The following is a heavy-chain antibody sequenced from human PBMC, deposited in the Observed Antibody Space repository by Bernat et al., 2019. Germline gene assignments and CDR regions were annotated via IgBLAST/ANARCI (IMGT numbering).Heavy chain of an antibody. CDR3: AGLYYGSGVH. D-gene: IGHD3-10*01. V-gene: IGHV3-48*03. Sequence: EAQVVESGGGLVQPGGSLRLSCEVSGFTFSDYEMNWVRQAPGKGLEWISYISRSGTTIDYADSVKGRFTISRDNAKNSLYLQMNSLRAEDTALYYCAGLYYGSGVHWGQGTLVTVSS. CDR1: GFTFSDYE. J-gene: IGHJ4*02. CDR2: ISRSGTTI.